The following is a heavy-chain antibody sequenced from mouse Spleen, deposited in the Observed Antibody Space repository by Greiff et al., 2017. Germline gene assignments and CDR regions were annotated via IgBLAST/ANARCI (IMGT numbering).Heavy chain of an antibody. J-gene: IGHJ3*01. CDR1: GFTFSSYT. CDR2: ISSGGGNT. CDR3: ARYYGSSLWFAY. D-gene: IGHD1-1*01. V-gene: IGHV5-9*03. Sequence: EVKLVESGGGLVKPGGSLKLSCAASGFTFSSYTMSWVRQTPEKRLEWVATISSGGGNTYYPDSVKGRFTISRDNAKNTLYLQMSSLRSEDTALYYCARYYGSSLWFAYWGQGTLVTVSA.